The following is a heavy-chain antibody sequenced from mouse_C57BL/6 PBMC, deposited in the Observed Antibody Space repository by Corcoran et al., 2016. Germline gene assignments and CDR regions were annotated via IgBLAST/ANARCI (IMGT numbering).Heavy chain of an antibody. V-gene: IGHV1-26*01. J-gene: IGHJ1*03. CDR1: GYTFTDYY. CDR3: ARKDYGSSYPWYFDV. D-gene: IGHD1-1*01. Sequence: EVQLQQSGPELVKPGASVKISCKASGYTFTDYYMNWVKQSHGKSLEWIGDLNPNNGGTSYNQKFKGKATLTVDKSSSTAYMELRSLTSEDSAVYYCARKDYGSSYPWYFDVWGTGTTVTVSS. CDR2: LNPNNGGT.